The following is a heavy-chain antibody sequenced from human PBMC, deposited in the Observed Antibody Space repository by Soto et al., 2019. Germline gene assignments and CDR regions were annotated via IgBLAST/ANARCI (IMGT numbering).Heavy chain of an antibody. CDR1: GFSLSNARMG. D-gene: IGHD3-10*01. J-gene: IGHJ6*02. CDR2: IFSNDEK. V-gene: IGHV2-26*01. Sequence: SGPTLVNPTETLTLTCTVSGFSLSNARMGVSWIRQPPGKALEWLAHIFSNDEKSYSTSLKSRLTIPKDTSKSQVGLTMTNMDPVDTATYYCARILRGVINYYGMDVWGQGTTVTVSS. CDR3: ARILRGVINYYGMDV.